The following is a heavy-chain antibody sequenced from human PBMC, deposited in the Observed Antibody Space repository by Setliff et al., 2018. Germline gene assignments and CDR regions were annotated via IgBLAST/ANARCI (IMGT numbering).Heavy chain of an antibody. CDR3: ARLALTGYDTSGYYYALDYYYYMDV. CDR1: GFTFSNYG. D-gene: IGHD3-22*01. Sequence: PGGSLRLSCVTSGFTFSNYGMTWVRRAPGKGLEWISYISTSSTIIYYADSVKGRFTISRDNANHSLHLQMNSLRAEDTAVYFCARLALTGYDTSGYYYALDYYYYMDVWGKGTTGTVS. J-gene: IGHJ6*03. V-gene: IGHV3-48*01. CDR2: ISTSSTII.